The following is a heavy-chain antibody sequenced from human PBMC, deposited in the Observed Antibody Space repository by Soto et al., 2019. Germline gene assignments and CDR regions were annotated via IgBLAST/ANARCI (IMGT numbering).Heavy chain of an antibody. CDR3: ARDVRYIVWGEFDY. V-gene: IGHV3-30-3*01. CDR1: GFTFSSYA. Sequence: PAGSLRLSCAASGFTFSSYAMHWVRQAPGKGLEWVAVISYDGSNKYYADSVKGRFTISRDNSKNTLYLQMNSLRAEDTAVYYCARDVRYIVWGEFDYWGQGTLVTVS. J-gene: IGHJ4*02. D-gene: IGHD3-16*01. CDR2: ISYDGSNK.